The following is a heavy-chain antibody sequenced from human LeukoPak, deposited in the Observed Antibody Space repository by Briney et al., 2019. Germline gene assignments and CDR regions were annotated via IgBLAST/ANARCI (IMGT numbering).Heavy chain of an antibody. V-gene: IGHV3-30*18. J-gene: IGHJ4*02. CDR3: AKMGDSSGNYYGQSNY. CDR1: GFTFSSDG. CDR2: ISYDGSNK. Sequence: GGSLRLSWAASGFTFSSDGMHWVRQAPGKGLEWVSVISYDGSNKYYADSVKGRFTISRDNSKNTLYLQMNSLRAEDTAVYYCAKMGDSSGNYYGQSNYWGQGTLVTVSS. D-gene: IGHD3-22*01.